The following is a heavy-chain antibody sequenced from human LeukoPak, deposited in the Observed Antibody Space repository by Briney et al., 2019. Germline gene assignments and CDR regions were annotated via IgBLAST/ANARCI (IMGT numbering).Heavy chain of an antibody. CDR2: IYHSGST. J-gene: IGHJ4*02. CDR1: GVSISSSNW. Sequence: SGTLSLTCAVSGVSISSSNWWSWVRQPPGKGLEWIGEIYHSGSTNYNPSLKSRVTISVDKSKNQFSLKLSSVTAADTAVYYCARGSPTEGGYHDYWGQGTLVTVSS. CDR3: ARGSPTEGGYHDY. V-gene: IGHV4-4*02. D-gene: IGHD3-22*01.